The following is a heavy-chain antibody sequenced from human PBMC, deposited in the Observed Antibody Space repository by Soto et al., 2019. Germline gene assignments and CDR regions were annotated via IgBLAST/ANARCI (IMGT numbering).Heavy chain of an antibody. CDR1: GGSMSTSYY. CDR3: ATRWFGEADY. CDR2: IYYSGST. D-gene: IGHD3-10*01. J-gene: IGHJ4*02. Sequence: QLQLQESGPGLLKPSETLSLTCTVSGGSMSTSYYWGWIRQPPGKGLEWIGSIYYSGSTYYNPSLKSRVTISVDTSKNQFSLKLTSVTAADTSVYYCATRWFGEADYWGQGTLVTVSS. V-gene: IGHV4-39*01.